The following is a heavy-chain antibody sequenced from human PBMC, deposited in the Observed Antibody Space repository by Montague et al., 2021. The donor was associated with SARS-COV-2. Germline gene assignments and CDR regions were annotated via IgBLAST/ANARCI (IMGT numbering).Heavy chain of an antibody. Sequence: SETLSLTCTVSGASISSRSYYWGWIRQPPGKGLEWIGFKYYSGSTNYSPSLTSRVTISVDTSKNQVSLKLTSVTAADTAVYYCARHLRVTTVTSHMYHYAMDVWGQGTTVTVSS. J-gene: IGHJ6*02. CDR2: KYYSGST. V-gene: IGHV4-39*01. CDR3: ARHLRVTTVTSHMYHYAMDV. CDR1: GASISSRSYY. D-gene: IGHD4-11*01.